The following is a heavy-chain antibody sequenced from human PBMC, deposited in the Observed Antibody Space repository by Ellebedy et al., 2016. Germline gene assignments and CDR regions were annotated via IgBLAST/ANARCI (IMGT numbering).Heavy chain of an antibody. CDR2: MYSSGGT. V-gene: IGHV4-4*07. CDR3: ARQTSVPWGQQLAPGVFDF. D-gene: IGHD6-13*01. CDR1: GDSISGYY. J-gene: IGHJ3*01. Sequence: SETLSLTXIVSGDSISGYYWIWVRQPAGKGLEWIGRMYSSGGTDYNPSLTSRVTMSVDTSKNHFSLKLNSVTAADTAVYYCARQTSVPWGQQLAPGVFDFWGQGTMVTVSS.